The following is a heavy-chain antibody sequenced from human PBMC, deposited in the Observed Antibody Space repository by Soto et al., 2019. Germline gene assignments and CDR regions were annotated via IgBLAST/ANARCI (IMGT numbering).Heavy chain of an antibody. CDR1: GGSFSGYY. V-gene: IGHV4-34*01. CDR3: ARARSYYDFWSGYLKGNRFDP. Sequence: SETLSLTCAVYGGSFSGYYWSWIRQPPGKGLEWIGEINHSGSTNYNPSLKSRVTISVDTSKNQFSLKLSSVTAADTAVYYCARARSYYDFWSGYLKGNRFDPWGQGTLVTVSS. D-gene: IGHD3-3*01. J-gene: IGHJ5*02. CDR2: INHSGST.